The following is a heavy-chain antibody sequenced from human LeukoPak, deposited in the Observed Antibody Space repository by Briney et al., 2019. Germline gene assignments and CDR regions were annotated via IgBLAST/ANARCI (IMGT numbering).Heavy chain of an antibody. CDR1: GFTFSSYA. V-gene: IGHV3-23*01. J-gene: IGHJ3*02. Sequence: GGSLRLSCAASGFTFSSYAMSWGRRAPGGGVEWVSAICGSGGSTYYADSVKGRFTIPRDNSKNTLYLQMNSLRAEDTAVYYCAKLDDIVVVPAAINVDAFDIWGQGTMVTVSS. CDR2: ICGSGGST. D-gene: IGHD2-2*02. CDR3: AKLDDIVVVPAAINVDAFDI.